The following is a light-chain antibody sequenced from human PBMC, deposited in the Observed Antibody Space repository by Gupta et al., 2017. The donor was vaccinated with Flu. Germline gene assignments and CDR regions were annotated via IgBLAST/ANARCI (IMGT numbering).Light chain of an antibody. CDR2: GNN. V-gene: IGLV1-44*01. CDR1: SSNIGSNT. J-gene: IGLJ1*01. Sequence: QSVLAQPPSASGTPGQRVTISCSGSSSNIGSNTVNGYQQVPGMAPKLLIYGNNQRPSGVPDRFSGSKSGTSASLAINGLQSEDEADYYCAAWDDSLNGHYVFGTGTKVTVL. CDR3: AAWDDSLNGHYV.